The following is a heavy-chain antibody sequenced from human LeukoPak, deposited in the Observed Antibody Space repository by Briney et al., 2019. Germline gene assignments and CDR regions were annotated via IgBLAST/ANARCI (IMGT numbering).Heavy chain of an antibody. CDR3: ARERAAAGFDY. CDR1: GFTFSSYS. CDR2: ISSRSRTI. J-gene: IGHJ4*02. D-gene: IGHD6-13*01. V-gene: IGHV3-48*01. Sequence: GGSLRLSCAASGFTFSSYSMNWVRQAPGKGLEWVSYISSRSRTIYYADSVKGRFTISRDNSKNTLYLQMNSLRSEDTAVYYCARERAAAGFDYWGQGTLVTVAS.